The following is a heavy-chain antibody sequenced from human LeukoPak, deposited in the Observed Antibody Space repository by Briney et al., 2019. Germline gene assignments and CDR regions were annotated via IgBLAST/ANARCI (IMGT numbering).Heavy chain of an antibody. CDR3: ASQNGYYYDSSGYYPRTFDY. Sequence: SETLSLTCTVSGGSISGYYWSWIRQPPGKGLEWIGEINHSGSTNYNPSLKSRVTISVDTSKNQFSLKPSSVTAADTAVYYCASQNGYYYDSSGYYPRTFDYWGQGTLVTVSS. V-gene: IGHV4-34*01. CDR2: INHSGST. J-gene: IGHJ4*02. D-gene: IGHD3-22*01. CDR1: GGSISGYY.